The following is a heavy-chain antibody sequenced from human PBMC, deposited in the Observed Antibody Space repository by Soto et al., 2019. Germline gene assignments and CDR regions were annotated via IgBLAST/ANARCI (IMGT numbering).Heavy chain of an antibody. V-gene: IGHV3-23*01. J-gene: IGHJ4*02. CDR3: AKGGLRYFDWLRDY. CDR1: GFTFSSYA. D-gene: IGHD3-9*01. CDR2: ISGSGGST. Sequence: LSLTCAASGFTFSSYAMSWVRQDQGKGLEWVSAISGSGGSTYYADSVKGRFTISRDNSKNTLYLQMNSLRAEDTAVYYCAKGGLRYFDWLRDYWGQGTLVTVSS.